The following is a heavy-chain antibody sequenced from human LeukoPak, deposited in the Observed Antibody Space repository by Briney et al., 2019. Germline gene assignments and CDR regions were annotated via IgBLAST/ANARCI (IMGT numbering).Heavy chain of an antibody. CDR3: VSGSYYFDY. V-gene: IGHV4-59*08. CDR2: IYYSGST. Sequence: SETLSLTCTVSGGSIRSYYWSWIRQPPGKGLEWIGYIYYSGSTKYNPSLKSRATISVDTSENQFSLKLNSVTAADTAVYYCVSGSYYFDYWGQGTLVTVSS. CDR1: GGSIRSYY. D-gene: IGHD1-26*01. J-gene: IGHJ4*02.